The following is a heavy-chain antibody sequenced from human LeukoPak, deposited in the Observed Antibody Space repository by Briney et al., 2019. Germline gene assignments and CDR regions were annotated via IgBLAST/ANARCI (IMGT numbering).Heavy chain of an antibody. CDR1: GGSISDYY. Sequence: SETLSLTCTVSGGSISDYYWNWIRQPPGKRLEWIGYIFYTGSTTYNPSLKSRVTISVDTSKNQFSLMLSSVTPADTAVYYCARVVVTAYDRWFDPWGQGTLVTASS. CDR3: ARVVVTAYDRWFDP. D-gene: IGHD2-15*01. J-gene: IGHJ5*02. CDR2: IFYTGST. V-gene: IGHV4-59*01.